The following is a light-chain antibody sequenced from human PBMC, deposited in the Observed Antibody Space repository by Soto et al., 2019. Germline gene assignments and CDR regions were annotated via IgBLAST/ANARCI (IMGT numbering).Light chain of an antibody. Sequence: EIVLTQSPATLSLSPGERATLSCRASQSVGTYFAWYQPKPGQAPRLLIYASATRGTCIPARYSGSGAGTDITLTISSLEPEDFAVYYCQQRSDRPSTFGGGTKVEIK. CDR3: QQRSDRPST. CDR1: QSVGTY. J-gene: IGKJ4*01. V-gene: IGKV3-11*01. CDR2: ASA.